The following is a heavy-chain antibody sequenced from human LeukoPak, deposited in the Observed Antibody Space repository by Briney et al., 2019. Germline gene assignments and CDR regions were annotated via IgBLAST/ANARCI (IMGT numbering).Heavy chain of an antibody. Sequence: GGSLRLSCAASGIAVSTNYMSWVRQAPGKGLEWVSIAFSDGRTFYADSVKGRFTISRDSSKNTVFLQMNSLRAEDTAVYYCARGDFDYWGQGTLVTVSS. CDR1: GIAVSTNY. V-gene: IGHV3-53*01. CDR2: AFSDGRT. CDR3: ARGDFDY. J-gene: IGHJ4*02.